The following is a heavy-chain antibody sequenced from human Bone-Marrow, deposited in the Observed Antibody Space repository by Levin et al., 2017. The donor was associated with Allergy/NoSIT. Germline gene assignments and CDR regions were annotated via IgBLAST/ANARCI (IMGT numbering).Heavy chain of an antibody. D-gene: IGHD2-8*01. Sequence: GGSLRLSCEASGFTFSDYDMDWVRQAPGKGLEWVSFIQDDGSNDHYGDSVTGRFTISRDNSRNTVYLQMNGLRLEDTAIYYCARSGQSSNGGYFTNWGQGTLVIVSS. CDR1: GFTFSDYD. CDR2: IQDDGSND. V-gene: IGHV3-30*03. J-gene: IGHJ4*02. CDR3: ARSGQSSNGGYFTN.